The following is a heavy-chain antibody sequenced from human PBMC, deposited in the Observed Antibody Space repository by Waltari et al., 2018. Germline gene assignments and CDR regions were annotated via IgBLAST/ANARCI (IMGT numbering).Heavy chain of an antibody. CDR2: IYNSGGT. CDR3: ARGPDSRGANRNGMDV. CDR1: GFTVSNTY. V-gene: IGHV3-66*01. D-gene: IGHD2-15*01. J-gene: IGHJ6*02. Sequence: EVQMVESGGGLVQPGGSLRLSCAVSGFTVSNTYLSWARQAPGKGLEWVALIYNSGGTYYADSVKGRFTISRDNSRNTLDLQMNSLRAEDTAVYYCARGPDSRGANRNGMDVWGQGATVTVSS.